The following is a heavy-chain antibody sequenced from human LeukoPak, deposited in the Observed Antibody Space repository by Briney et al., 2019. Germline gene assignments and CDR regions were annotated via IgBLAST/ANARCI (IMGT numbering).Heavy chain of an antibody. CDR3: TRGDPTMVRGVATFDY. CDR2: IIPIFGTE. V-gene: IGHV1-69*01. Sequence: SVKVSCTASGGTFSSYAISWVRQAPGQGLEWMGGIIPIFGTENYAQKFQGRVTITADESTSTAYMELSSLRSEDTAVYYCTRGDPTMVRGVATFDYWGRGTLVTVSS. J-gene: IGHJ4*02. D-gene: IGHD3-10*01. CDR1: GGTFSSYA.